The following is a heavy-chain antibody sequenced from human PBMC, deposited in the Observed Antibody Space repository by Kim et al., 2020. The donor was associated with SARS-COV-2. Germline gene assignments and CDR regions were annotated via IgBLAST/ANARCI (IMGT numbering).Heavy chain of an antibody. J-gene: IGHJ4*02. D-gene: IGHD3-3*01. V-gene: IGHV4-34*01. CDR3: ARGQVLVY. CDR2: VST. Sequence: VSTNSNPSLMTRVPISVDTSKNQFSLRRGSVTAADTAVYYCARGQVLVYWGQGTLVTVSS.